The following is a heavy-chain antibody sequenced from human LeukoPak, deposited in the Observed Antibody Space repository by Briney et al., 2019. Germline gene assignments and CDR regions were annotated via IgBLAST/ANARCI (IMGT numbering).Heavy chain of an antibody. CDR2: ISFSVNTK. CDR1: GFTFSDHS. CDR3: ARMGTMIVVATVNWFDP. V-gene: IGHV3-48*04. J-gene: IGHJ5*02. Sequence: PGGSLRLSCAASGFTFSDHSMNWVRQAPGKGLEWVSYISFSVNTKYHGDSVKGRFTISRDNAKNSLYLHMDSLRAEDTAVYYCARMGTMIVVATVNWFDPWGQGTLVTVSS. D-gene: IGHD3-22*01.